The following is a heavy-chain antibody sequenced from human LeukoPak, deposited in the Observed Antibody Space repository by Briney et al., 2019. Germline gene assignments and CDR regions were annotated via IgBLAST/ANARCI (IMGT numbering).Heavy chain of an antibody. V-gene: IGHV4-34*01. CDR2: INHSGST. CDR3: ARGRGKSGSYYHY. Sequence: PSETLSLTCAVYGGSFSGYYWSWIRQPPGKGLEWIGEINHSGSTNYNPSLKSRVTISVDTSKNQFSLKLSSVTAADTAVYYCARGRGKSGSYYHYWGQGTLVTVSS. D-gene: IGHD1-26*01. CDR1: GGSFSGYY. J-gene: IGHJ4*02.